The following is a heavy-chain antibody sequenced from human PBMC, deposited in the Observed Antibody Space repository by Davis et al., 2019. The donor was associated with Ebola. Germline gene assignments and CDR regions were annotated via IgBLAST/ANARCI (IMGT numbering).Heavy chain of an antibody. D-gene: IGHD1-26*01. CDR2: ISSSSSYI. CDR1: GFTFSSYS. CDR3: ARLDDGIVGVFNWFDP. Sequence: GESLKISCAASGFTFSSYSMNWVRQAPGKGLEWVSSISSSSSYIYYADSVKGRFTISRDNAKSSLYLQMNSLRAEDTAVYYCARLDDGIVGVFNWFDPWGQGTLVTVSS. J-gene: IGHJ5*02. V-gene: IGHV3-21*01.